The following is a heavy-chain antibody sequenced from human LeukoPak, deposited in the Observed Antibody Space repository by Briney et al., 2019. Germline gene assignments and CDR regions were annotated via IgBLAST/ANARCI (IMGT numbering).Heavy chain of an antibody. D-gene: IGHD3-9*01. Sequence: PSETLSLTCTVSGGSVSSGSYYWSWIRQPPGKGLEWIVYIYYSGSTNYNPSLKSRVTISVDTSKNQFSLKLSSVTAADTAVYYCAGYVLRYSDWLLRGAFDIWGQGTMVTVSS. CDR2: IYYSGST. CDR1: GGSVSSGSYY. CDR3: AGYVLRYSDWLLRGAFDI. J-gene: IGHJ3*02. V-gene: IGHV4-61*01.